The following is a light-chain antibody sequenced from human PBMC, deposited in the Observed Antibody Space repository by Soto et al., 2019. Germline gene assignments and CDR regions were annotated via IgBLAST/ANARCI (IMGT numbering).Light chain of an antibody. J-gene: IGKJ3*01. V-gene: IGKV3-11*01. CDR3: QQRSSWPFT. CDR1: QSIGNY. CDR2: ATS. Sequence: EVVLTQSPATLSLSPGEGATLSCRASQSIGNYLAWYQQKPGQXHRXXIYATSNRATGIPARFSGSGSGTDGTLTISSLEPEDFEVYYCQQRSSWPFTFGPGTKVDTK.